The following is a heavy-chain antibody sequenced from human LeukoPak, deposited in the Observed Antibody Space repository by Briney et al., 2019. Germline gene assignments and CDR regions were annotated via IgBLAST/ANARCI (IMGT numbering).Heavy chain of an antibody. Sequence: SETLSLTCAVYGGSFSGYYWSWIRQPPGKGLEWIGEINHSGSTNYNPSLKSRVTISVDTSKNQFSLKLSSVTAADTAVYYCARRQRITMIVVVMTTGSRRGDAFDIWGQGTMVTVSS. CDR2: INHSGST. CDR3: ARRQRITMIVVVMTTGSRRGDAFDI. V-gene: IGHV4-34*01. CDR1: GGSFSGYY. D-gene: IGHD3-22*01. J-gene: IGHJ3*02.